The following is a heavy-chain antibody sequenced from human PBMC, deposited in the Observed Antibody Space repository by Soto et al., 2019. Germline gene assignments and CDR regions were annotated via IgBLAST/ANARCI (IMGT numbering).Heavy chain of an antibody. CDR3: TSQSAPDYYGSGSYYPFDY. D-gene: IGHD3-10*01. CDR2: IRSKVNSYVT. V-gene: IGHV3-73*01. Sequence: PGGSLRLSCAASGFTFSGSAMHWVRQASGKGLEWVGRIRSKVNSYVTAYAASVKGRFTISRDDSKNTAYLQMNSLKTEDTAVYYCTSQSAPDYYGSGSYYPFDYWGQGT. CDR1: GFTFSGSA. J-gene: IGHJ4*02.